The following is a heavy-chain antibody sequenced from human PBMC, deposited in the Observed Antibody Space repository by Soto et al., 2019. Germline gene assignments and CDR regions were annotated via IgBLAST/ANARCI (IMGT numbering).Heavy chain of an antibody. Sequence: EVQLVESGGDLVKPGGSLRLPCAASGFIFSHAWFHWVRQPPGKGLELVGRVKNNGGATDYAPSVKGRFTISRDDSKDMVYLQMSSLRTEDTAIYYCAADLGPAYDSNNWFDPWGQGTLVTVSS. CDR1: GFIFSHAW. D-gene: IGHD2-21*01. CDR2: VKNNGGAT. CDR3: AADLGPAYDSNNWFDP. V-gene: IGHV3-15*07. J-gene: IGHJ5*02.